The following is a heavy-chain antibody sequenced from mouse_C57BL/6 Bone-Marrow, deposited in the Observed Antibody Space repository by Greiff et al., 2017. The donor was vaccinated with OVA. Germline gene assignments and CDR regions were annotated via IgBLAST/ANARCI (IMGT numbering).Heavy chain of an antibody. CDR2: INPSTGGT. CDR3: ARWCYYYGSSFGGFAY. CDR1: GYSFTGYY. J-gene: IGHJ3*01. Sequence: VQLQQSGPELVKPGASVKISCKASGYSFTGYYMNWVKQSPEKSLEWIGEINPSTGGTTYNQKFKAKATLTVDKSSSTAYMQLKSLTSEDTAVYYCARWCYYYGSSFGGFAYWGQGTLVTVSA. V-gene: IGHV1-42*01. D-gene: IGHD1-1*01.